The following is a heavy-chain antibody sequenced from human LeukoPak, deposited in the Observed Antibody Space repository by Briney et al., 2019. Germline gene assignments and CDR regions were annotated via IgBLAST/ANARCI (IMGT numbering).Heavy chain of an antibody. CDR2: ISGSGGST. CDR1: GFTFSSYS. CDR3: AASRYTTLGDY. D-gene: IGHD2/OR15-2a*01. J-gene: IGHJ4*02. V-gene: IGHV3-23*01. Sequence: GGSLRLSCAASGFTFSSYSMNWVHQAPGKGLEWVSAISGSGGSTYYADSVKGRFTISRDNSKNTLYLQMNSLRAEDTAVYYCAASRYTTLGDYWGQGTLVTVSS.